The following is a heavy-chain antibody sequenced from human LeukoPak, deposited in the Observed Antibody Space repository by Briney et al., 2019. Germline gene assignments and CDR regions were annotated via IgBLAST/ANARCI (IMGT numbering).Heavy chain of an antibody. V-gene: IGHV3-53*01. D-gene: IGHD1-1*01. CDR3: ARDRRRLRGMNGDGDAFDI. J-gene: IGHJ3*02. CDR1: GLSFSSFA. Sequence: GGSLRLSCAASGLSFSSFAMSWVRQGPARGLEWVAMIYSDGSIFHADSVKGRFTMSRDNSRNTLDLQMNSLRVEDTAVYFCARDRRRLRGMNGDGDAFDIWGQGTMVTVSS. CDR2: IYSDGSI.